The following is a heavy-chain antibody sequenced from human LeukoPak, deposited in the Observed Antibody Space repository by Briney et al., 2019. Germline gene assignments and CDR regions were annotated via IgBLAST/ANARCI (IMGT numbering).Heavy chain of an antibody. Sequence: GGSLRLSCAASGFTFSSYAMSWVRQAPGKGLEWVSVISASGVDTFYALSVKGRFTISRDNSKNTLYLQINSLRAEDTAIYYCAKDVWWSVSWGQGTLVTVSS. D-gene: IGHD2-8*02. CDR1: GFTFSSYA. J-gene: IGHJ5*02. CDR3: AKDVWWSVS. V-gene: IGHV3-23*01. CDR2: ISASGVDT.